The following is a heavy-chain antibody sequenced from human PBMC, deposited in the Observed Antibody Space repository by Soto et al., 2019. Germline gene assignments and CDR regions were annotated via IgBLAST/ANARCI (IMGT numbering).Heavy chain of an antibody. Sequence: CAVQVSCKASGGTFSSYAISWVRQAPGQGLEWMGGIIPIFGTANYAQKFQGRVTITADESTSTAYMELSSLRSEDTAVYYCARAWELAAPSKYYYSGMDVWG. CDR2: IIPIFGTA. D-gene: IGHD6-13*01. J-gene: IGHJ6*02. CDR1: GGTFSSYA. V-gene: IGHV1-69*13. CDR3: ARAWELAAPSKYYYSGMDV.